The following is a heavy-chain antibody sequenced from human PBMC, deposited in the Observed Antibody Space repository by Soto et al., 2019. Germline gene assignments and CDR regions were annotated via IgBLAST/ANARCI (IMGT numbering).Heavy chain of an antibody. CDR1: GYTFSDYY. CDR3: AREPATAKPEGVDF. D-gene: IGHD1-1*01. CDR2: INPNSGGT. V-gene: IGHV1-2*02. Sequence: WASVKVSCKASGYTFSDYYIHWVRQAPGQGLEWMGWINPNSGGTKYAPKFQGGVTMTRDTSITTAYMELSRLRSGDTAVYYCAREPATAKPEGVDFWGQGTLVPVSS. J-gene: IGHJ4*02.